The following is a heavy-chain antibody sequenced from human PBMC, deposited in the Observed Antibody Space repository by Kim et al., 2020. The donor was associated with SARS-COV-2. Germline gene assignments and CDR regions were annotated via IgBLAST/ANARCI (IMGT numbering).Heavy chain of an antibody. V-gene: IGHV3-30*18. CDR1: GFTFSSYG. CDR2: ISYDGSNK. J-gene: IGHJ4*02. CDR3: AKDSRYGRLGTLGY. D-gene: IGHD6-13*01. Sequence: GGSLRLSCAASGFTFSSYGMHWVRQAPGKGLEWVAVISYDGSNKYYADSVKGRFTISRDNSKNTLYLQMNSLRAEDTAVYYCAKDSRYGRLGTLGYWGQGTLVTVSS.